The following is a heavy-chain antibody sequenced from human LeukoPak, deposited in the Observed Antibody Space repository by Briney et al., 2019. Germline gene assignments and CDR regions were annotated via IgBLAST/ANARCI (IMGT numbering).Heavy chain of an antibody. Sequence: PSETLSLTCTVSGGSISSSSYYWGWLRQPPGKGLEWIGSIYYSGSTYYNPSLKSRVTISVDTSKNQFSLKLSSVTAADTAVYYCARLMTSYDYVWGSYRPLYFDYWGQGTLVTVSS. V-gene: IGHV4-39*01. CDR2: IYYSGST. D-gene: IGHD3-16*02. CDR1: GGSISSSSYY. CDR3: ARLMTSYDYVWGSYRPLYFDY. J-gene: IGHJ4*02.